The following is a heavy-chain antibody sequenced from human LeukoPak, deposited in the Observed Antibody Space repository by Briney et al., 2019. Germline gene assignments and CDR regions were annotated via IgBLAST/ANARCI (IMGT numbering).Heavy chain of an antibody. V-gene: IGHV3-74*01. CDR3: ARERSGSSGYYSAIDS. Sequence: GGSLRLSCVASGFTFSSYWMHLVRQPPGNGLVWVSRIRSDGNTTTDADSLKSRFTISRDKVKNTLYLKMKSLRAEDTGVYYCARERSGSSGYYSAIDSWGQGNLVTVSS. J-gene: IGHJ4*02. CDR2: IRSDGNTT. CDR1: GFTFSSYW. D-gene: IGHD3-22*01.